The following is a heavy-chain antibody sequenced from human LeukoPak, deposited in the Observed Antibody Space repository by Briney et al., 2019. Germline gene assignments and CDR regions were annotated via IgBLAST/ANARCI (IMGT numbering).Heavy chain of an antibody. CDR1: GYTFTNYA. J-gene: IGHJ4*02. Sequence: GASVKASCKASGYTFTNYAMNWVRQAPGQGLEWMGWINTNTGNPTYAQGFTGRFVFSLDTSVSTAYLQISNLEAEDTAVYYCARDPNHYYDSSAYYGDYWGQGTLVTVSS. CDR3: ARDPNHYYDSSAYYGDY. D-gene: IGHD3-22*01. CDR2: INTNTGNP. V-gene: IGHV7-4-1*02.